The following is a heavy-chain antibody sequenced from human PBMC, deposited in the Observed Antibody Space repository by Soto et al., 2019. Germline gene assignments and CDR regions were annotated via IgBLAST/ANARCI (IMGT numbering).Heavy chain of an antibody. Sequence: EVQLLESGGGLVQPGGSLRLSCAASGFTFSSYAMSWVRQAPGKGLEWVSAISGSGGSTYYADSVKGRFTISRDNSKNTLYLQMNSLRAEDTAVYYCAKDRPLFFDYGDPPLAFDIWGQGTMVTVSS. D-gene: IGHD4-17*01. V-gene: IGHV3-23*01. J-gene: IGHJ3*02. CDR1: GFTFSSYA. CDR3: AKDRPLFFDYGDPPLAFDI. CDR2: ISGSGGST.